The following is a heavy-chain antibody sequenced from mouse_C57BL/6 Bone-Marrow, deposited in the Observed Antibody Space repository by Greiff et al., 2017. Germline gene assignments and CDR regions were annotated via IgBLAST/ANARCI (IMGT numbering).Heavy chain of an antibody. J-gene: IGHJ2*01. V-gene: IGHV1-55*01. CDR2: IYPTSGRT. CDR3: ARSGPLGRSFYH. D-gene: IGHD4-1*01. CDR1: GYTFTSYW. Sequence: QVQLQQPGAELVKPGASVKMSCKASGYTFTSYWITWVKQRPGQGLEWIGDIYPTSGRTNYNEKFKSKAILTVDTSSNTAYMQPSSLTSEDSAVFYCARSGPLGRSFYHRGQGTTLHVSS.